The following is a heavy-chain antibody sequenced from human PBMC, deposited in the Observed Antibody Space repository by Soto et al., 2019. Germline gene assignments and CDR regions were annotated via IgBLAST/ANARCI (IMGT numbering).Heavy chain of an antibody. V-gene: IGHV3-11*06. CDR3: ARGGGGGLFEH. J-gene: IGHJ4*02. D-gene: IGHD2-21*01. Sequence: SGGSLRLSCAASGFTFSDYYMSWIRQAPGKGLEWLSHISPKSTYRNYADSVKGRFTISRDNTKSSLFLQMNSLGVEDTAVYYCARGGGGGLFEHWGQGVLVTVSS. CDR1: GFTFSDYY. CDR2: ISPKSTYR.